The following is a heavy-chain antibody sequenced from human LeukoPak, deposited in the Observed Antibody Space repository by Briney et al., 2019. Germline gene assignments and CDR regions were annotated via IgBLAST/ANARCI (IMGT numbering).Heavy chain of an antibody. CDR3: TTDSYYYGSGSFDY. J-gene: IGHJ4*02. D-gene: IGHD3-10*01. CDR2: IKSKTDGGTT. Sequence: GGSLRLSCAVSGFAFGSEAMSWVRQAPGKGLEWVGRIKSKTDGGTTDYAAPVKGRFTISRDDSKNTLYLQMNSLKTEDTAVYYCTTDSYYYGSGSFDYWGQGTLVTVSS. V-gene: IGHV3-15*01. CDR1: GFAFGSEA.